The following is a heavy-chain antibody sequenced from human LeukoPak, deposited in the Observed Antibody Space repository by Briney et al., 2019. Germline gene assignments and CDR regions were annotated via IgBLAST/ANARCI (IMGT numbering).Heavy chain of an antibody. D-gene: IGHD2-21*02. CDR1: GGSFSSYA. CDR2: IIPIFGTP. J-gene: IGHJ4*02. CDR3: ARDSCGGDCYENDQYYFDC. V-gene: IGHV1-69*05. Sequence: ASVKVSCKASGGSFSSYAISWVRQAPGQGLEWMGRIIPIFGTPNYAQKFQGRVTITTDESTRTAYMELSSLRSEDTAVYYCARDSCGGDCYENDQYYFDCWGQGTLVTVSS.